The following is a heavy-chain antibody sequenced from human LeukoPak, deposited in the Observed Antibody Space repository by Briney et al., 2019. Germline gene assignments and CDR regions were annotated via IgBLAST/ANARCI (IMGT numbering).Heavy chain of an antibody. J-gene: IGHJ4*02. D-gene: IGHD6-13*01. CDR3: ARQSDTAAGGTFAFDY. CDR1: GDSVSSKSAA. V-gene: IGHV6-1*01. CDR2: TYYRSKWNN. Sequence: SQTLSLTCAISGDSVSSKSAAWNWIRQSPSRGLEWLGRTYYRSKWNNDYAVSVRGRITINPDTSKNQFSLKLTSVTAADTAVYYCARQSDTAAGGTFAFDYWGQGALVTVSS.